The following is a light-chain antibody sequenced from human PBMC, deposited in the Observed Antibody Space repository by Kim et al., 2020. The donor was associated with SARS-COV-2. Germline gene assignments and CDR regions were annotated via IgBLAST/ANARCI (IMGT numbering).Light chain of an antibody. Sequence: SSELTQDPAVSVALGQTVRITCQGDSLRIYYASWYQQKPGQAPVLVIYGKNNRPSGIPDRFSGSSPGNTASLTITGAQAEDEADYYCNSRDSSGNHVLFG. CDR3: NSRDSSGNHVL. J-gene: IGLJ2*01. CDR2: GKN. CDR1: SLRIYY. V-gene: IGLV3-19*01.